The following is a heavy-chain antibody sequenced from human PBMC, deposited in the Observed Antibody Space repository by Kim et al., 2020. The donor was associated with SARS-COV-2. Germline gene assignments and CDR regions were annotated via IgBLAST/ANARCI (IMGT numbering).Heavy chain of an antibody. V-gene: IGHV1-69*13. CDR1: GGTFSSYA. CDR2: IIPIFGTA. Sequence: SVKVSCKASGGTFSSYAISWVRQAPGQGLEWMGGIIPIFGTANYAQKFQGRVTITADESTSTAYMELSSLRSEDTAVYYCARGGVGKYYYYGMDVWGQGTTVTVSS. CDR3: ARGGVGKYYYYGMDV. D-gene: IGHD1-26*01. J-gene: IGHJ6*02.